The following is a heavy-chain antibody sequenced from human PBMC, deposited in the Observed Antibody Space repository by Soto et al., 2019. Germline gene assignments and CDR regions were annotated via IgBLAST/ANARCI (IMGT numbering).Heavy chain of an antibody. V-gene: IGHV3-30-3*01. CDR1: GFTFSSYA. CDR3: ARDRALLGEYSYGPVDY. Sequence: GSLRLSCAASGFTFSSYAMHWVRQAPGKGLEWVAVISYDGSNKYYADSVKGRFTISRDNSKNTLYLQMNSLRAEDTAVYYCARDRALLGEYSYGPVDYWGQGTLVTVSS. D-gene: IGHD5-18*01. CDR2: ISYDGSNK. J-gene: IGHJ4*02.